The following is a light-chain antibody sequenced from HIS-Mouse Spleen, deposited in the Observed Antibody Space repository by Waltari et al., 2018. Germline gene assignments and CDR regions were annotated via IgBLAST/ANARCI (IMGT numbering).Light chain of an antibody. V-gene: IGKV3-15*01. CDR3: QQYNNWPPKYT. Sequence: RASQSVSSNLAWYQQKPGQAPRLLIYGASTRATGIPARFSGSGSGTEFTLTISSMQSEDFAVYYCQQYNNWPPKYTFGQGTKLEIK. CDR2: GAS. CDR1: QSVSSN. J-gene: IGKJ2*01.